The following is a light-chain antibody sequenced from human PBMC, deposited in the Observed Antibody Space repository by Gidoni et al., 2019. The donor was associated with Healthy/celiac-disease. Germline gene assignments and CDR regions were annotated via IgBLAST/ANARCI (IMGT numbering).Light chain of an antibody. V-gene: IGKV3-20*01. J-gene: IGKJ4*01. CDR2: GAS. Sequence: EIVLTPSPGTLSVSPGERATLSCRASQSVSSSYLAWYQQKPGQAPRLLIYGASSRATGIPDRFSGSGSGTDFTLTSSRLEPEDFAVYYCQQYGSSFGGGTKVEIK. CDR1: QSVSSSY. CDR3: QQYGSS.